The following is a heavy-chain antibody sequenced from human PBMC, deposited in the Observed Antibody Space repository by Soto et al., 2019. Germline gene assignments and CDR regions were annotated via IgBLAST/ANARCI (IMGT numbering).Heavy chain of an antibody. J-gene: IGHJ6*02. CDR1: GGSVSSGSYY. CDR3: ARDSSAMGNYYYYGMDV. Sequence: SETLSLTCTVSGGSVSSGSYYWSWIRQPPGKGLEWIGYIYYSGSTNYNPSLKSRVTISVDTSKNQFSLKLSSVTAADTAVYYCARDSSAMGNYYYYGMDVWGQGTTVTVSS. CDR2: IYYSGST. V-gene: IGHV4-61*01. D-gene: IGHD5-18*01.